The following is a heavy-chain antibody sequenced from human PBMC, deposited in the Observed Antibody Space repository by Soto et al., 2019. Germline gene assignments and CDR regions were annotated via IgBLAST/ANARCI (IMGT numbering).Heavy chain of an antibody. Sequence: QVQLVQSGAEVKKPGASVKVSCKASGYTFTGYYMHWVRQAPGQGLEWMGWINPNSGGTNYAQKFQGRVTMTRDTSIIKAYMELSRLRSDDTAVYYCARGFITIFGVVLDYYYGMDVWGQGTTVTVSS. D-gene: IGHD3-3*01. J-gene: IGHJ6*02. CDR3: ARGFITIFGVVLDYYYGMDV. V-gene: IGHV1-2*02. CDR1: GYTFTGYY. CDR2: INPNSGGT.